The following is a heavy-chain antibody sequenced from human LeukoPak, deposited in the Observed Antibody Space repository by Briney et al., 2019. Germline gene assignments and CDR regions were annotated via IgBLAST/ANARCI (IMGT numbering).Heavy chain of an antibody. D-gene: IGHD2-21*02. CDR1: GYTFTSYG. CDR3: ARDSRVSDVTSPYYYYGMDV. Sequence: ASVKVSCKASGYTFTSYGISWGRHAPGQGLEWMVWISAYNGNTNYAQKLQGRVTMTTDTSTSTAYMELRSLRSDDTAVYYCARDSRVSDVTSPYYYYGMDVWGRGTTVTVSS. CDR2: ISAYNGNT. V-gene: IGHV1-18*01. J-gene: IGHJ6*02.